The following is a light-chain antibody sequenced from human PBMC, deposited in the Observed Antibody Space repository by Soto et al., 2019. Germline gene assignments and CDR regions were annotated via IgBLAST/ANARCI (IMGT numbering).Light chain of an antibody. Sequence: EIVLTQSPGTLSLSPGERATLSCRASQSVSSSYLAWYQQKPGQAPRLLIYGASSRVTGIPDRFSGSGSGTDFTLTISRLEPEDFAVYYCQQYGSSATFTFGPGTKVDI. CDR2: GAS. V-gene: IGKV3-20*01. J-gene: IGKJ3*01. CDR1: QSVSSSY. CDR3: QQYGSSATFT.